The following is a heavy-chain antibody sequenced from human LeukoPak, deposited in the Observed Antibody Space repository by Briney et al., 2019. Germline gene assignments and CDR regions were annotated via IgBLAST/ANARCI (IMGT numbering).Heavy chain of an antibody. CDR2: INHSGST. V-gene: IGHV4-34*01. CDR3: ARELVVVIKYYFDY. D-gene: IGHD3-22*01. J-gene: IGHJ4*02. CDR1: GGSFSGYY. Sequence: PSETLSLTCAVYGGSFSGYYWSWIRQPPGKGLEWIGEINHSGSTNYNPSLKSRVTISVDTSKNQFSLKLSSVTAADTAVYYCARELVVVIKYYFDYWGQGTLVTVSS.